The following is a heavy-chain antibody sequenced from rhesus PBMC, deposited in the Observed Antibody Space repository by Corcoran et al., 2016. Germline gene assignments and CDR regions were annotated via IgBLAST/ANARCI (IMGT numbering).Heavy chain of an antibody. D-gene: IGHD2-8*01. CDR2: INGDSVST. CDR3: ARDRGYCSGGVCYGYFDY. Sequence: QVQLPESGPGLVTPSEPLSLTCAVSGSSLSSYWWSWIRQPPGKGLEWTGEINGDSVSTNYNPSINGRVTSSKDASNNHFSLKLSSVTAADTAVYYCARDRGYCSGGVCYGYFDYWGQGVLVTVSS. V-gene: IGHV4-80*01. CDR1: GSSLSSYW. J-gene: IGHJ4*01.